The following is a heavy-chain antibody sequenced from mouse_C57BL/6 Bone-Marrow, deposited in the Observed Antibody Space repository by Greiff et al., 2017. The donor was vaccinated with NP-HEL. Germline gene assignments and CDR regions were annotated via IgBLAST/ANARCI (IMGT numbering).Heavy chain of an antibody. CDR3: TNDGYYDWFAY. V-gene: IGHV14-4*01. CDR2: IDPENGDT. J-gene: IGHJ3*01. D-gene: IGHD2-3*01. CDR1: GFNIKDDY. Sequence: VQLQQSGAELVRPGASVKLSCTASGFNIKDDYMHWVKQRPEQGLEWIGWIDPENGDTEYASKFQGKATITADTSSNTAYLQLSSLTSEDTAVYYCTNDGYYDWFAYWGQGTLVTASA.